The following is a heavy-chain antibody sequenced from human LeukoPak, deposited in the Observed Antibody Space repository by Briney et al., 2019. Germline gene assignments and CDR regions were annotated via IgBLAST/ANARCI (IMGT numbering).Heavy chain of an antibody. D-gene: IGHD3-22*01. J-gene: IGHJ4*02. CDR1: GFTFDDYG. CDR3: ARVRLTDYYDSSGYYFDY. Sequence: GGSLRLSCAASGFTFDDYGMSWVRQAPGKGLEWVSGINWNGGSTGYADSVKGRFTISRDNAKNSLYLQMNSLRAEDTALYYCARVRLTDYYDSSGYYFDYWGQGTLVTVSS. CDR2: INWNGGST. V-gene: IGHV3-20*04.